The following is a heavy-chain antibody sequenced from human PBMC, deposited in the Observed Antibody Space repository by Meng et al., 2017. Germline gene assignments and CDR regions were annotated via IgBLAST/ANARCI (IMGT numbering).Heavy chain of an antibody. CDR2: IIPIFGTA. Sequence: VRRVKAGAECKKSGPSGKVSCKASGGTFSSYAISWVRQAPGQGLEWMGGIIPIFGTANYAQKFQGRVTITADKSTSTAYMELSSLRSEDTAVYYCARDGVGATEGYFDYWGQGTLVTVSS. D-gene: IGHD1-26*01. J-gene: IGHJ4*02. V-gene: IGHV1-69*06. CDR3: ARDGVGATEGYFDY. CDR1: GGTFSSYA.